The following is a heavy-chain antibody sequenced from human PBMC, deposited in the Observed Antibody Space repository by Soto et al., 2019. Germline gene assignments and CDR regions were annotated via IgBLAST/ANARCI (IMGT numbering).Heavy chain of an antibody. J-gene: IGHJ4*02. Sequence: EVQLVESGGGLVQPGGSLRLSCAASGFTFSTSWMHWVRQTPGKGLVWVSHINPDGSITNYADSEKGRFTISRDNAKNRLNLKMNNLRAEDASVYFCARDIGYGRNWSQGTLVTVSS. D-gene: IGHD1-26*01. CDR3: ARDIGYGRN. CDR2: INPDGSIT. CDR1: GFTFSTSW. V-gene: IGHV3-74*01.